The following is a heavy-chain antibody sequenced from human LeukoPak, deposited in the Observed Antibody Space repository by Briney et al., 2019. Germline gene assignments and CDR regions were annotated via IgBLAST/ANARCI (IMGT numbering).Heavy chain of an antibody. CDR2: ISGSGGST. D-gene: IGHD5-24*01. Sequence: PGGSLRHSCAASGFTFSSYAMSWVRQAPGKGLEWVSAISGSGGSTYYADSVKGRFTVSRDNSKNPLYLQMNSLRAEDTAVYYCAKERSRDGKSYFDYWGQGTLVTVPS. J-gene: IGHJ4*02. V-gene: IGHV3-23*01. CDR3: AKERSRDGKSYFDY. CDR1: GFTFSSYA.